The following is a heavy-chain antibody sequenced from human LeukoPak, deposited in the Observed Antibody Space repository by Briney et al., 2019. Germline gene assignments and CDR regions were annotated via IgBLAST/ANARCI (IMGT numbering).Heavy chain of an antibody. Sequence: GGSLRLSCAASGFTFNRYWMHWVRQVPGKEVVWVSHSHNDGNSVSYADSVKGRFTVSRDNAKNTLYLQMNRLRPEDTAVYYCVRHNYGYDYWGQGTLVTVSS. CDR3: VRHNYGYDY. V-gene: IGHV3-74*01. D-gene: IGHD3-10*01. CDR1: GFTFNRYW. CDR2: SHNDGNSV. J-gene: IGHJ4*02.